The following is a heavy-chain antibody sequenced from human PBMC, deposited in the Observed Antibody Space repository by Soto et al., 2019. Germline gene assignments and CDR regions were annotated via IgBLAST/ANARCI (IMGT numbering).Heavy chain of an antibody. V-gene: IGHV4-34*01. Sequence: QVQLQQWGAGLLKPSETLSLTCAVYGGSFSGYYWSWIRQPPGKGLAWIGEINHSGSTNYNPSLKSRVTISVDTSKNQFSLKLSSVTAADTAVYYCARDMVRGVPNSWFDPWGQGTLVTVSS. D-gene: IGHD3-10*01. CDR3: ARDMVRGVPNSWFDP. CDR2: INHSGST. CDR1: GGSFSGYY. J-gene: IGHJ5*02.